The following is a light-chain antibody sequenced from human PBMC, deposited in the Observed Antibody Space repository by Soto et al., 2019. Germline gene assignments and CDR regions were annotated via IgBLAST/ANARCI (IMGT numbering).Light chain of an antibody. CDR1: QGISSW. CDR3: QHYNSYSEA. CDR2: KAS. Sequence: IQMTQSPSTLSASVGDRVTITCRASQGISSWLAWYQQKPGKAPKLLIYKASTLKSGVPSRFSGSGSGTEFTLTISSLQPDDFATYYCQHYNSYSEAFGQGTKVGIK. V-gene: IGKV1-5*03. J-gene: IGKJ1*01.